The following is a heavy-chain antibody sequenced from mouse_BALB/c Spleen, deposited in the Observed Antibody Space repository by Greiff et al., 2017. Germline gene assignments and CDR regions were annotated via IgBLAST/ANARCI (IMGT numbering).Heavy chain of an antibody. D-gene: IGHD2-14*01. CDR2: ISYSGST. Sequence: EVQLQESGPGLVKPSQSLSLTCTVTGYSITSDYAWNWIRQFPGNKLEWMGYISYSGSTSYNPSLKGRISITRDTSKNQFFLQLNSVTTEDTATYYCARSYRYDLFDYWGQGTTLTVSS. J-gene: IGHJ2*01. CDR3: ARSYRYDLFDY. CDR1: GYSITSDYA. V-gene: IGHV3-2*02.